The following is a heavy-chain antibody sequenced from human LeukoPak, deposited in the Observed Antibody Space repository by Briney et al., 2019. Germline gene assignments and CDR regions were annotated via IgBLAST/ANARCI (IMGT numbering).Heavy chain of an antibody. J-gene: IGHJ4*02. D-gene: IGHD3-10*01. CDR3: AKDRFYGSGSYTFDS. CDR2: IYGDVDT. V-gene: IGHV3-53*01. Sequence: GGSLRLSCAASGFSVISNYMNWVRQAPGKGLEWVSLIYGDVDTYYADSVKGRFTISRDNSKSTLYLQMNSLRAEDSAVYYCAKDRFYGSGSYTFDSWGQGTLVTVSS. CDR1: GFSVISNY.